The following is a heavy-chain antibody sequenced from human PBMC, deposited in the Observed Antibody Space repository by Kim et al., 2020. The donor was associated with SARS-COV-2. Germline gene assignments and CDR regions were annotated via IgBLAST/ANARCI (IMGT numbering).Heavy chain of an antibody. CDR3: ARTQGYCSGGSCYDYYYGMDV. D-gene: IGHD2-15*01. V-gene: IGHV3-74*01. J-gene: IGHJ6*02. Sequence: GGSLRLSCAASGFTFSSYWMHWVRQAPGKGLVWVSRINSDGSSTSYADSVKGRFTISRDNAKNTLYLQMNSLRAEDTAVYYCARTQGYCSGGSCYDYYYGMDVWGQGTTVTVSS. CDR2: INSDGSST. CDR1: GFTFSSYW.